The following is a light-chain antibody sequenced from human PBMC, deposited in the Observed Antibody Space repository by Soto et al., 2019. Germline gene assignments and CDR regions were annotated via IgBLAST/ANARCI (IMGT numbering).Light chain of an antibody. CDR3: QQSGGSPYT. CDR1: QSVSSTY. CDR2: GAS. V-gene: IGKV3-20*01. Sequence: EIVLTQSPGTLSLSPGERATLSCRASQSVSSTYLAWYQQKPGQAPRLLIYGASSRATGIPDRFSGSASGTDFTLTISRLEPEDFAVYYCQQSGGSPYTFGQGTKLEIK. J-gene: IGKJ2*01.